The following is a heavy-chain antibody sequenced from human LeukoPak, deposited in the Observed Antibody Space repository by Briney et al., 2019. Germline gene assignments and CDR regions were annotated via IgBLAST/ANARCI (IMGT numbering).Heavy chain of an antibody. V-gene: IGHV3-7*01. CDR1: GFTFSSYW. D-gene: IGHD3-10*01. Sequence: SGGSLRLSCAASGFTFSSYWMSWVRQAPGKGLEWVANKKQDGSEKYYVDSVKGRFTISRDNAKNSLYLQMNSLRAEDTAVYYCARDLYYGSGSYHLFDYWGQGTLVTVSS. J-gene: IGHJ4*02. CDR3: ARDLYYGSGSYHLFDY. CDR2: KKQDGSEK.